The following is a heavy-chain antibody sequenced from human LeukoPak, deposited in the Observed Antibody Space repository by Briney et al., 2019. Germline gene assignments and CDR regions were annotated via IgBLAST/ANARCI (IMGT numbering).Heavy chain of an antibody. CDR3: ARAESGYDYLFDY. CDR2: IWYDGSKK. D-gene: IGHD5-12*01. V-gene: IGHV3-33*01. J-gene: IGHJ4*02. CDR1: GFTFSSYV. Sequence: PGGSLRLSCAASGFTFSSYVMHWVRQAPGKGLEWVTVIWYDGSKKYYADSAKGRFIISRDNSKNTLYLQMNSLRAEDTAVYYCARAESGYDYLFDYWGQGTLVTVSS.